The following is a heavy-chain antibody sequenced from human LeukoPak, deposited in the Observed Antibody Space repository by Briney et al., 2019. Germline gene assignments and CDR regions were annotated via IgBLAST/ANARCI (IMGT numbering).Heavy chain of an antibody. Sequence: SETLSLTCTVSGGSISSYYWSWIRQPPGKGLEWIGYIYYSGSTNYNPSLKSRVTISVDTSKNQFSQKLSSVTAADTAVYYCARSRFGDLYFDYWGQGTLVTVSS. D-gene: IGHD3-10*01. CDR2: IYYSGST. V-gene: IGHV4-59*01. CDR3: ARSRFGDLYFDY. J-gene: IGHJ4*02. CDR1: GGSISSYY.